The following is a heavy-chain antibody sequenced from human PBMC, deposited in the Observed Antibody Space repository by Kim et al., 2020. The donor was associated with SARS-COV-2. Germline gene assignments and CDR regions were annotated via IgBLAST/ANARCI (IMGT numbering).Heavy chain of an antibody. J-gene: IGHJ6*02. CDR3: ARPLYGETYYYYGMDV. V-gene: IGHV1-3*01. D-gene: IGHD4-17*01. Sequence: KLQGRVTITRDTSASTAYMELSSLKSEDTAVYYCARPLYGETYYYYGMDVWGQGTTVTVSS.